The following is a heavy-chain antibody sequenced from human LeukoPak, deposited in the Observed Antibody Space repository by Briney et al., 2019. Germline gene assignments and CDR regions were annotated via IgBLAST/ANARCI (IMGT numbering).Heavy chain of an antibody. CDR2: VHQSGST. Sequence: SETLSLTCAVSGGSISTDNWWGWVRQPPGKGLEWIGEVHQSGSTNYNPSLKSRVTILRDKSKNQFSLRLNSVTAADTAVYFCARAYYYGSGSYAFDIWGQGTMVTVSS. CDR1: GGSISTDNW. CDR3: ARAYYYGSGSYAFDI. V-gene: IGHV4-4*02. J-gene: IGHJ3*02. D-gene: IGHD3-10*01.